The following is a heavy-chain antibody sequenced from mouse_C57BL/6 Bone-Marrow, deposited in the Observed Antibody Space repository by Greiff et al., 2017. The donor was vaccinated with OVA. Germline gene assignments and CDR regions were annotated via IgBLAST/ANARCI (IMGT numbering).Heavy chain of an antibody. V-gene: IGHV3-8*01. CDR2: ISYSGST. J-gene: IGHJ2*01. CDR3: ARWDYEGDYFDY. Sequence: EVKLVESGPGLAKPSQTLSLTCSVTGYSITSDNWNWIRKFPGNKLEYMGYISYSGSTYYNPSLKSRISITRDTSKNQYYLQLNSVTTEDTATYYCARWDYEGDYFDYWGQGTTLTVSS. D-gene: IGHD2-4*01. CDR1: GYSITSDN.